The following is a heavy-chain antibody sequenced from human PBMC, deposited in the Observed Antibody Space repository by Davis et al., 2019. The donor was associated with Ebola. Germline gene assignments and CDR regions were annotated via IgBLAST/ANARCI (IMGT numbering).Heavy chain of an antibody. V-gene: IGHV1-69*05. CDR2: IIPIFGTA. CDR3: ARGGVAYSDLDY. Sequence: SVKVSCKASVGTFSSYAISWVRQAPGQGLEWLGGIIPIFGTANHAQKFQGRVTMTRENSMSTAYMELRSLRSEDTAVYFCARGGVAYSDLDYWGQGTLVAVSS. J-gene: IGHJ4*02. D-gene: IGHD2-21*01. CDR1: VGTFSSYA.